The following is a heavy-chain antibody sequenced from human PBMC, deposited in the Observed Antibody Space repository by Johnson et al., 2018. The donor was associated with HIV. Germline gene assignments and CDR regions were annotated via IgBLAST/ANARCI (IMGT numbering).Heavy chain of an antibody. CDR3: AREGGIAAAGTDAFDI. D-gene: IGHD6-13*01. Sequence: MQLVESGGGLVKPGGSLRLSCVASGFTFSNTWMSWVRQAPGKGLEWVSIIYSGGSTYYADSVKGRFTISRDNSKNSLYLQMNSLRAEDTAVYYCAREGGIAAAGTDAFDIWGQGTMVTVSS. CDR2: IYSGGST. CDR1: GFTFSNTW. V-gene: IGHV3-66*01. J-gene: IGHJ3*02.